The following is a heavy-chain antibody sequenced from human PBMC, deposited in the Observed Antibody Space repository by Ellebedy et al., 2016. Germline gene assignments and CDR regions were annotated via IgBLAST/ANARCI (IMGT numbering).Heavy chain of an antibody. D-gene: IGHD3-10*01. CDR1: GFTFSSYS. Sequence: GESLKISCAASGFTFSSYSMNWVRQAPGKGLEWVSSISSSSSTIYYADSVKGRFTISRDNAKNSLYLQMNSLRAEDTAVYYCASGGAYITMVLLFDYWGQGTLVTVSS. CDR2: ISSSSSTI. V-gene: IGHV3-48*01. J-gene: IGHJ4*02. CDR3: ASGGAYITMVLLFDY.